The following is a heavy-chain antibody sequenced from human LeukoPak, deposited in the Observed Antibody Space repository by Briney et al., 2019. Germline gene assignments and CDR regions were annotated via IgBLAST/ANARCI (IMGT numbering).Heavy chain of an antibody. CDR1: GFTFCDCA. D-gene: IGHD3-10*01. V-gene: IGHV3-49*04. J-gene: IGHJ4*02. CDR3: TREGGGWFGELYY. CDR2: IRRKANSRTT. Sequence: GGSLRLSCTASGFTFCDCAMSWVRQAPGGGREWVGFIRRKANSRTTEYEASVTGRFTISRDDSKSIAYLQMNSLKTEDTAVYYCTREGGGWFGELYYWGQGTLVT.